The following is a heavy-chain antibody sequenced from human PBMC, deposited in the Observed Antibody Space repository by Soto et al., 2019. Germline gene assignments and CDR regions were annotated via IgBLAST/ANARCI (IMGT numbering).Heavy chain of an antibody. Sequence: GGSLRLSCAASGFTFSSYTMNWVRQAPGKGLEWVSSISSSSSYIYYADSVKGRFTISRDNAKNSLYLQMNGLRAEDTAVYYCASSHYYSGGGFPVPFDFWGHGTLVTVSS. J-gene: IGHJ4*01. CDR2: ISSSSSYI. V-gene: IGHV3-21*01. CDR3: ASSHYYSGGGFPVPFDF. D-gene: IGHD2-8*02. CDR1: GFTFSSYT.